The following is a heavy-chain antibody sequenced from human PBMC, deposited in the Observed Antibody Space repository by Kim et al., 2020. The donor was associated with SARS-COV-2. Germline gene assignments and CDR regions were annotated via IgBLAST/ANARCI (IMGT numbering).Heavy chain of an antibody. Sequence: ASVKVSCKASGYTFTGYYMHWVRQAPGQGLEWMGRINPNSGGTNYAQKFQGRVTMTRDTSISTAYMELSRLRSDDTAVYYCSRVATITSYYYGMDVWGQGTTVTVSS. CDR1: GYTFTGYY. D-gene: IGHD5-12*01. CDR2: INPNSGGT. CDR3: SRVATITSYYYGMDV. V-gene: IGHV1-2*06. J-gene: IGHJ6*02.